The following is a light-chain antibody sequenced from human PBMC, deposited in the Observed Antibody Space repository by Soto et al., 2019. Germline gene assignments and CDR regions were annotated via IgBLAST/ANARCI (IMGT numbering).Light chain of an antibody. J-gene: IGLJ2*01. CDR1: RSNIGTNH. V-gene: IGLV1-44*01. CDR2: TNT. Sequence: QSVLTQPPSASGTPGQSVSISCSGSRSNIGTNHVNWYQQLPGTAPKLLFYTNTQRPSGVPDRFSASKSGTSASLAISGLQSEDEADYYCAAWDDSLNSVIFGGGTKLTVL. CDR3: AAWDDSLNSVI.